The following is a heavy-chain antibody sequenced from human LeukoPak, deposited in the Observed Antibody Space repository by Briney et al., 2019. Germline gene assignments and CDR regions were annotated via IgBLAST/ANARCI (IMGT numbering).Heavy chain of an antibody. D-gene: IGHD5-12*01. CDR3: ANLPLRDIVANH. J-gene: IGHJ4*02. CDR1: GVTFSSYG. V-gene: IGHV3-30*18. CDR2: ISYDGSNK. Sequence: AGGSLRLSCAASGVTFSSYGMHWVRQAPGKGLEWVAVISYDGSNKYYADSVKGRFTISRDNSKNTLYLQMNSLRAEDTAVYYCANLPLRDIVANHWGQGTLVTVSS.